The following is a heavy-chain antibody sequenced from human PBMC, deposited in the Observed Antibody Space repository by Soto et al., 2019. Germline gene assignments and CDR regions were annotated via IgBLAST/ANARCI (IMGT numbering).Heavy chain of an antibody. CDR1: GFTFSRVR. Sequence: GGSLRLSCEASGFTFSRVRMNWVRQVPGKGLEWVASISSGSSDTWYAASVKGRFIISRDHAQNSLFLQMTTLRPEDTAMYYCARVAYWGPGXQVAVYS. CDR2: ISSGSSDT. V-gene: IGHV3-21*01. J-gene: IGHJ4*02. CDR3: ARVAY.